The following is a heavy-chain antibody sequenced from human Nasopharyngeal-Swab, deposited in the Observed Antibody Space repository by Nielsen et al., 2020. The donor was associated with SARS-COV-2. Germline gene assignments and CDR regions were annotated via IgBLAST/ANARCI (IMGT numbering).Heavy chain of an antibody. CDR3: TRCGGSCYAGRDY. J-gene: IGHJ4*02. V-gene: IGHV3-73*01. D-gene: IGHD2-15*01. Sequence: GESLKISCAASGFTFSDSAVHWVRQASGKGPEWVGRVRSKANNYATAYAASVKGRFTISRDDSKNTAYLQMNSLKTEDTAVYYRTRCGGSCYAGRDYWGQGTLVTVSS. CDR1: GFTFSDSA. CDR2: VRSKANNYAT.